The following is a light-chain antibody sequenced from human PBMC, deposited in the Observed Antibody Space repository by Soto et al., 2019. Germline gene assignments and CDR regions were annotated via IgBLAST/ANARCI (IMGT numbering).Light chain of an antibody. J-gene: IGLJ3*02. CDR2: KNK. CDR3: AAWDDKMLVWL. V-gene: IGLV1-47*01. CDR1: TSNVGSNY. Sequence: QSVLTQPPSASGTPGQTVIISCSGGTSNVGSNYVYWYQQVPGTAPKVVIYKNKERPSGVPGRFSASKSGTSASLAISGLRSEDAADYYCAAWDDKMLVWLLGGGTKLTVL.